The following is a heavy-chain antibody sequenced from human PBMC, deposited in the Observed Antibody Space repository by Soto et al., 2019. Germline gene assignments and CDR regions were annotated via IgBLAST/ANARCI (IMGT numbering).Heavy chain of an antibody. V-gene: IGHV4-34*01. CDR3: GRGRIGLLCSGHPAAFDP. CDR2: INHSGST. D-gene: IGHD3-10*02. CDR1: GGSFSGYY. Sequence: PSETLSLTCAVYGGSFSGYYWSWIRQPPGKGLEWIGEINHSGSTNYNPSLKSRVTISVDTSKNQFSLKLSSVTAADTAVYYCGRGRIGLLCSGHPAAFDPRGRAPLSTVS. J-gene: IGHJ5*02.